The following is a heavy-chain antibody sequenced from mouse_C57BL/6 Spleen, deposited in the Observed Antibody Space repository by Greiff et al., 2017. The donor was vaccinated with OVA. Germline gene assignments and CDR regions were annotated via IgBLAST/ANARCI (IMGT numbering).Heavy chain of an antibody. Sequence: VQLQQPGAELVRPGSSVKLSCKASGYTFTSYWMHWVKQRPIQGLEWIGNIDPSDSETHYNQKFKDKATLTVDKSSSTAYMQLSSLTSEDSAVYYCAREGITTPSTGCAYWGQGTLVTVSA. V-gene: IGHV1-52*01. D-gene: IGHD1-2*01. CDR2: IDPSDSET. J-gene: IGHJ3*01. CDR3: AREGITTPSTGCAY. CDR1: GYTFTSYW.